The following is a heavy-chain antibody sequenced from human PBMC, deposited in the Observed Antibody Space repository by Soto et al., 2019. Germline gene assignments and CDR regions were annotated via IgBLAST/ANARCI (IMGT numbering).Heavy chain of an antibody. CDR2: ISAYNGNT. J-gene: IGHJ3*02. CDR1: GYTFTSYG. V-gene: IGHV1-18*01. CDR3: ARDLVDDYYDSSGYSGAFEI. D-gene: IGHD3-22*01. Sequence: ASVKVSCKASGYTFTSYGISWVRQAPGQGLEWMGWISAYNGNTNYAQKLQGRVTMTTDTSTSTAYMELRSLRSDDTAVYYCARDLVDDYYDSSGYSGAFEIWGQGTMVTVSS.